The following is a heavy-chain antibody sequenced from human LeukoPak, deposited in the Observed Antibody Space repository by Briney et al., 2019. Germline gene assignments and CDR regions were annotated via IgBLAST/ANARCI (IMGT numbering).Heavy chain of an antibody. CDR2: ISSSTSYI. Sequence: GSLSLSCAASGFTLSSYSMNWVRQAPGKGLEWVSSISSSTSYIYYADSVKGRFTISRDNAKNSLYLQMNSLRAEDTAVYYCARDTAVQLWLNYWGQGTLVTVSS. D-gene: IGHD5-18*01. J-gene: IGHJ4*02. V-gene: IGHV3-21*01. CDR3: ARDTAVQLWLNY. CDR1: GFTLSSYS.